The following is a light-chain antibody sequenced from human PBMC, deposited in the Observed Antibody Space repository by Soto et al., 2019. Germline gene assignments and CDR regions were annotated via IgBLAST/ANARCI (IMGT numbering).Light chain of an antibody. Sequence: DIQMTQSPSTLSASVGDRVTITCRASQSITNRLAWYQQXPGKAPKVLIYDASNLEYGVPSRFSGSGFGTEFILTISSLQPDDFATYWCQHYGGMWTFGQGTKVDIK. V-gene: IGKV1-5*01. CDR3: QHYGGMWT. CDR1: QSITNR. CDR2: DAS. J-gene: IGKJ1*01.